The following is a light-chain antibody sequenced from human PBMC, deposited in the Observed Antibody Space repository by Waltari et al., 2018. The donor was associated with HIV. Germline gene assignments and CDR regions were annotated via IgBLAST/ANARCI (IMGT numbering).Light chain of an antibody. Sequence: SCRASQSVSSSYVAWYQQKRGQAPRLLIYGASSRATDIPDRFSGSGSGTDFTLTISRLEPEDFAVYYCQQYGSSLVTFGGGTKVEIK. CDR2: GAS. CDR3: QQYGSSLVT. CDR1: QSVSSSY. J-gene: IGKJ4*01. V-gene: IGKV3-20*01.